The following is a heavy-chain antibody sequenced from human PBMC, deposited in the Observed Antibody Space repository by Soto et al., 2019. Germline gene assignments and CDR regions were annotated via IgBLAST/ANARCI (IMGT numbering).Heavy chain of an antibody. CDR2: ISSSGSTI. CDR3: ARDVRAGISIFGVVTPSRDAFDI. Sequence: SLRLSCAASGFTFSSYEMNWVRQAPGKGLEWVSYISSSGSTIYYADSVKGRFTISRDNAKNSLYLQMNSLRAEDTAVYYCARDVRAGISIFGVVTPSRDAFDIWGQGTMVTVSS. J-gene: IGHJ3*02. D-gene: IGHD3-3*01. V-gene: IGHV3-48*03. CDR1: GFTFSSYE.